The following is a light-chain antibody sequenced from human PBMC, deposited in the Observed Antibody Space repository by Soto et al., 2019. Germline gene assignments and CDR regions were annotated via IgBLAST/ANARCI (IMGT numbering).Light chain of an antibody. V-gene: IGKV3-15*01. J-gene: IGKJ4*01. Sequence: EKVMTQSPATLSVSPGERATLSCRASQNVKSRLAWYQQKPGQAPRLLIYDAFTRSTGIPARFSGSASGTEFTLAISSLQSEDSAVYYCQHYDDWPLTFGGGTKVEIK. CDR2: DAF. CDR1: QNVKSR. CDR3: QHYDDWPLT.